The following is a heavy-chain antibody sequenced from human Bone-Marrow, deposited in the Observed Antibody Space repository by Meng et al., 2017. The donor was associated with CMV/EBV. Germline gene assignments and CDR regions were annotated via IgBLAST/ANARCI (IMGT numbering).Heavy chain of an antibody. J-gene: IGHJ5*02. D-gene: IGHD6-13*01. Sequence: KISCKASGGTFSSYAISWVRQAPGQGLEWMGGIIPILGIANYAQKFQGRVTITADKSTRTAYMELSSLRSEDTAVYYCARGEGIAAAVPYNWFDPWGQGTLVTVSS. V-gene: IGHV1-69*10. CDR1: GGTFSSYA. CDR2: IIPILGIA. CDR3: ARGEGIAAAVPYNWFDP.